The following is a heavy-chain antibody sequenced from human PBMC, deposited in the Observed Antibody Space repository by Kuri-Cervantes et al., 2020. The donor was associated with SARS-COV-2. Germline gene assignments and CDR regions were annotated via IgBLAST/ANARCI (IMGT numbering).Heavy chain of an antibody. J-gene: IGHJ5*02. V-gene: IGHV3-21*01. CDR3: ASFGGGGSDGGFDP. CDR2: ISSSSSDI. D-gene: IGHD3-16*01. Sequence: GESLKISCAASGFTFSSYNMNWVRQAPGKGLEWVSSISSSSSDIYYADSVKGRFTISRDNAKNSLYLQMNSLRAEDTAVYYCASFGGGGSDGGFDPWGQGTLVTVSS. CDR1: GFTFSSYN.